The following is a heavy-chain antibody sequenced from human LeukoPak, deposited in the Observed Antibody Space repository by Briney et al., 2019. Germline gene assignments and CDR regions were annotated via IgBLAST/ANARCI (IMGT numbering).Heavy chain of an antibody. CDR3: ARVACGGDCYDYWYFDL. Sequence: GASVKVSGKASGGTFSSYAISWVRQAPGQGLEWMGGIIPIFGTANYAQKFQDRVTITADESTSTAYMELSSLRSEDTAVYYCARVACGGDCYDYWYFDLWGRGTLVTVSS. D-gene: IGHD2-21*02. CDR1: GGTFSSYA. V-gene: IGHV1-69*13. J-gene: IGHJ2*01. CDR2: IIPIFGTA.